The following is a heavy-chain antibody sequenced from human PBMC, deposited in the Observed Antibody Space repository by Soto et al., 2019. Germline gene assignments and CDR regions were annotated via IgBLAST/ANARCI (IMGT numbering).Heavy chain of an antibody. D-gene: IGHD4-17*01. V-gene: IGHV4-34*01. CDR1: GGSFSGYY. J-gene: IGHJ3*02. CDR2: INHSGST. Sequence: QVQLQKWGAGLLKPSEPLSLTCAVYGGSFSGYYWSWIRQPPGKGLEWIGEINHSGSTNYNPSLKSRVTISVDTSKNQFSLKLSSVTAADTAVYYCARGGYGDYGKSAFDIWGQGTMVTVSS. CDR3: ARGGYGDYGKSAFDI.